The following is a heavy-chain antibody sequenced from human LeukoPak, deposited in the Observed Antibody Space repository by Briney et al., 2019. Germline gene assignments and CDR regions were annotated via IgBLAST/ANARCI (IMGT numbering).Heavy chain of an antibody. Sequence: GASVKVSCKASGYTFTSYGISWVPQAPGQGLEWMGWISTYNGNTNYAQKLQGRVTMTTDTSTSTADMELRSLSSDDTAVYYCAGVSPTFGRVIVIDYWRQGTLITVSS. V-gene: IGHV1-18*01. CDR1: GYTFTSYG. CDR3: AGVSPTFGRVIVIDY. J-gene: IGHJ4*02. CDR2: ISTYNGNT. D-gene: IGHD3-16*02.